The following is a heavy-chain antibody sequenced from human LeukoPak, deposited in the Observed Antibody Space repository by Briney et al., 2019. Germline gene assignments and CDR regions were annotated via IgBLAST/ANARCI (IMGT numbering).Heavy chain of an antibody. Sequence: GGSLRLSCAASGFTFSSYAMSWVRQAPGKGLEWVSVISGSGGSTYYADSVKGRFTISRDKSKNTLYLQMNSLRAEDTAVYYCAKGGYDSSGYYYWGFVYWGQGTLVTVSS. V-gene: IGHV3-23*01. D-gene: IGHD3-22*01. CDR2: ISGSGGST. CDR1: GFTFSSYA. CDR3: AKGGYDSSGYYYWGFVY. J-gene: IGHJ4*02.